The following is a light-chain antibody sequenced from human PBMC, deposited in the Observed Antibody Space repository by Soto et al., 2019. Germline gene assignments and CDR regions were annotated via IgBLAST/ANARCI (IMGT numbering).Light chain of an antibody. CDR1: QSLLHSNGYNY. J-gene: IGKJ4*01. V-gene: IGKV2-28*01. CDR3: MHALQSPLT. Sequence: DIVMTQSPLSLPVTPGEPASISCRSSQSLLHSNGYNYLDWYLQKPGQSPQLLIYLGSNRTSGVAEGLSGSGSGTDFTLKISRVEAEDVGVYYCMHALQSPLTFGGGTKVEIK. CDR2: LGS.